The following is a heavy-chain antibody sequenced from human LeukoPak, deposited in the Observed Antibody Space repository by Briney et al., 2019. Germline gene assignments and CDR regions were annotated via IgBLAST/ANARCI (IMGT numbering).Heavy chain of an antibody. D-gene: IGHD3-10*01. Sequence: GRSLRLSCAASGFTFSSYAMHWVRQAPGKGLEWVAVISYDGSNKYYADSVKGRFTISRDNSKNTLFLQMNSLRVEDTATYYCAKDLIRDVWFGESWGQGTLVTVSS. CDR2: ISYDGSNK. CDR1: GFTFSSYA. V-gene: IGHV3-30*04. CDR3: AKDLIRDVWFGES. J-gene: IGHJ5*02.